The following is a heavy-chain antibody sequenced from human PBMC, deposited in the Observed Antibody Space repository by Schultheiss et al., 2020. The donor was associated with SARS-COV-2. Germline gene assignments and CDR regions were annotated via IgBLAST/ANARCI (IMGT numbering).Heavy chain of an antibody. CDR1: GASISGYY. CDR3: ASAKGI. D-gene: IGHD6-13*01. J-gene: IGHJ4*02. V-gene: IGHV4-59*08. Sequence: SETLSLTCTVAGASISGYYWSWIRQSPGKGLEWIGYIYNIGSTNYNPSLKSRVTISVDTSKNQFSLKLSSVTAADTAVYYCASAKGIWGQGTLVTVSS. CDR2: IYNIGST.